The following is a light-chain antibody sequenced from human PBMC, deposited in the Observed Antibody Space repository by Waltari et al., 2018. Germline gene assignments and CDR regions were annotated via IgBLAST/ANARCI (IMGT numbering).Light chain of an antibody. CDR3: QQYKTFYS. CDR2: ASS. Sequence: DIQMTQAPSSLSASVGDRVTITCRASQDITKWLAWYQQQPERAPKSLIFASSVLHSGVPSRFSGSLSGTNFTLTISSLQPDDFGTYYCQQYKTFYSFGQGTKL. V-gene: IGKV1D-16*01. J-gene: IGKJ2*01. CDR1: QDITKW.